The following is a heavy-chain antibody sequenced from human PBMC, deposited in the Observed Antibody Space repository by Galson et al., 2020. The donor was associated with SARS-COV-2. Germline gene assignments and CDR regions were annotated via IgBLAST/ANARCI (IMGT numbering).Heavy chain of an antibody. J-gene: IGHJ2*01. CDR2: IYHTERT. D-gene: IGHD1-26*01. CDR3: ARRNYQWGYNWYFDL. CDR1: GGSISSSHW. V-gene: IGHV4-4*02. Sequence: ASETLSLTCSVSGGSISSSHWWSWVRQPPGKGLEWIGDIYHTERTNYNPSLESRLTISVDKSNNQFSLRLSSVTAADTAVYFCARRNYQWGYNWYFDLCGRGSLVTVSS.